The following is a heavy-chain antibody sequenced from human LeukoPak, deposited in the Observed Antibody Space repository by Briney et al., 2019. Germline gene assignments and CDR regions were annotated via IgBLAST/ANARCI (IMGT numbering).Heavy chain of an antibody. D-gene: IGHD3-22*01. J-gene: IGHJ3*02. CDR2: ITQDGSEK. V-gene: IGHV3-7*04. Sequence: GGSLRLSCAASGFTFSSYWMSWVRQAPGKGLEWVANITQDGSEKYYVDSVKGRFTISRDNAKNSLYLQMNSLRAEDTAVYYCARQGYYYDSSGYSSSAFDIWGQGTMVTVSS. CDR1: GFTFSSYW. CDR3: ARQGYYYDSSGYSSSAFDI.